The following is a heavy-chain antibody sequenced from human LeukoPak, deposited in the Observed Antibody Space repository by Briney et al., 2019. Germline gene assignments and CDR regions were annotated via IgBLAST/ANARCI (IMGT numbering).Heavy chain of an antibody. Sequence: PGESLKISFKASGYRFSNYWIGWVRQMPGKGLEWMGIIYPGDSDTRYSPSFQGQVTISADKSITTGYLQWSNLKASDTAMYYCARAPTSVSNPYYFDCWGQGALVTVSS. CDR1: GYRFSNYW. CDR3: ARAPTSVSNPYYFDC. V-gene: IGHV5-51*01. J-gene: IGHJ4*02. D-gene: IGHD4-11*01. CDR2: IYPGDSDT.